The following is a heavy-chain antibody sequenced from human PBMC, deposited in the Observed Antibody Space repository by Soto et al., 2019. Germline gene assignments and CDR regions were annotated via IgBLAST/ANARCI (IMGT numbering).Heavy chain of an antibody. CDR2: IYYSGST. Sequence: QVQLQESGPGLVKPSETLSLTCTVSGGSISSYYWSWIRQPPGKGLEWIGYIYYSGSTNYNPSLMSRVTISVDTSKNHFSLRLSSVTAADTAVYYCARDHPYTPGIGAAGFYFDYWGQGTLVTVSS. CDR1: GGSISSYY. D-gene: IGHD6-13*01. V-gene: IGHV4-59*01. J-gene: IGHJ4*02. CDR3: ARDHPYTPGIGAAGFYFDY.